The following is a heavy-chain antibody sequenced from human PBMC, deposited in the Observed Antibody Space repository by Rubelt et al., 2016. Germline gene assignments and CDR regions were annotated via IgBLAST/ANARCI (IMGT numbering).Heavy chain of an antibody. CDR2: INHSGST. J-gene: IGHJ6*03. CDR1: GGSFSDYY. Sequence: QVQLQQWGAGLLKPSETLSLTCAVYGGSFSDYYWSWIRLPPGKGLEWIGEINHSGSTNYNPSLKSQVTISVNTSKNQSSLGLSSVTAADTAVYYCARSTWMGSYYYMDVWGKGTTVTVSS. D-gene: IGHD1-1*01. V-gene: IGHV4-34*01. CDR3: ARSTWMGSYYYMDV.